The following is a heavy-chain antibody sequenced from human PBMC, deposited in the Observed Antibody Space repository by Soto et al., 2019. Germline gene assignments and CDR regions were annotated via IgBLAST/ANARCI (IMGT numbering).Heavy chain of an antibody. V-gene: IGHV1-8*01. CDR1: GYTFTSYD. Sequence: GASVKVSCKASGYTFTSYDINWVRQATGQGLEWMGWMNPNRGNTGYAQQLQGRVTLTSNTSISTVYMELSSLRSEDTAVYYCARGVVVDYYYYYYFMDVWAKGTTVTVSS. CDR3: ARGVVVDYYYYYYFMDV. D-gene: IGHD2-15*01. CDR2: MNPNRGNT. J-gene: IGHJ6*03.